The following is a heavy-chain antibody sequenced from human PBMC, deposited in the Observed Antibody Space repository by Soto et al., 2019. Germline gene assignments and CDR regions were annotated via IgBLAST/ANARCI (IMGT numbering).Heavy chain of an antibody. J-gene: IGHJ4*02. Sequence: QVHLQASGPGLVKPSQTLSLTCTVSGASISSDGYHWAWVRQHPGKGLEWIGNIFHSGYTYYNPSLKSRVTISVDTSKNQFSLKLTSVTAADTAVYYCARWDGVTAIAYFDQWGQGNLVTVSS. V-gene: IGHV4-31*03. D-gene: IGHD2-21*02. CDR1: GASISSDGYH. CDR2: IFHSGYT. CDR3: ARWDGVTAIAYFDQ.